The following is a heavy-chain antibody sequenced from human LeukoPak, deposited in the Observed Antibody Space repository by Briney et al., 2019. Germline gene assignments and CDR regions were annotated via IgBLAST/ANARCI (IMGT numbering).Heavy chain of an antibody. Sequence: SETLSLSCTFSGDSMSDYYWSWIRQSAGRGLEWIGRIYTTGDTNYNPSLESRLTMSIDASKNKFSLRLSSVTAADTARYYCARGTILGGYMKDYGTDVWGQGTTVTVSS. V-gene: IGHV4-4*07. CDR1: GDSMSDYY. CDR2: IYTTGDT. CDR3: ARGTILGGYMKDYGTDV. D-gene: IGHD5-18*01. J-gene: IGHJ6*02.